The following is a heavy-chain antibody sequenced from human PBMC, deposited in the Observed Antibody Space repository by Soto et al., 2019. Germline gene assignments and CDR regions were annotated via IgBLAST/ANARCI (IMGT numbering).Heavy chain of an antibody. V-gene: IGHV1-69*13. CDR1: GGTFSSYA. CDR3: ARDRSPYYYDSSGYYYPFDY. D-gene: IGHD3-22*01. J-gene: IGHJ4*02. Sequence: ASVKVSCKASGGTFSSYAISWVRQAPGQGLEWMGGIIPIFGTANYAQKFQGRVTITADESTSTAYMELSSLRSEDTAVYYCARDRSPYYYDSSGYYYPFDYWGQGTLVTSPQ. CDR2: IIPIFGTA.